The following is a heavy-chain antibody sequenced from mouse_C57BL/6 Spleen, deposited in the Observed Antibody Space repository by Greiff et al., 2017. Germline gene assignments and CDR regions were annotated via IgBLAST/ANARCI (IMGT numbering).Heavy chain of an antibody. J-gene: IGHJ4*01. CDR2: ISPSTGGT. CDR1: GYSFTGSY. CDR3: ARQDFDGMGY. V-gene: IGHV1-42*01. Sequence: VQLQQSGPGLVKPGASVKLSCTASGYSFTGSYMNWVNQSPEKSLEWIGEISPSTGGTTYNQNFKAKAPLTVDKSSSTAYMQLKSRTSEDSAVYYCARQDFDGMGYWGQGTSVTVSS.